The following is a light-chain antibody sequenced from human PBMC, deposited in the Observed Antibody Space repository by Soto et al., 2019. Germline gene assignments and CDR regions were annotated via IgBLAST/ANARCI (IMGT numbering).Light chain of an antibody. CDR2: EVS. V-gene: IGLV2-14*01. Sequence: SALTQPSCETGSTAESTTISSTGTSSDVGGYNYVSWYQLHPGKAPKLIIYEVSHRPSGASNHFSGYKSGNTASLTISGLQAEDEADYYCSSYTVTSTPCICGTGTKVTV. J-gene: IGLJ1*01. CDR3: SSYTVTSTPCI. CDR1: SSDVGGYNY.